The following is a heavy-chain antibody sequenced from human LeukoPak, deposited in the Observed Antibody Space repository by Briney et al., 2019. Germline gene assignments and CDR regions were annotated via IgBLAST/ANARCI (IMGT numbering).Heavy chain of an antibody. CDR2: IIPIFGTA. D-gene: IGHD6-13*01. J-gene: IGHJ4*02. V-gene: IGHV1-69*05. CDR3: ARDLQPGRRELDY. Sequence: ASVKVSCKASGGTFSSYAISWVRQAPGQGLEWMGRIIPIFGTANYAQKFQGRVTITTDESTSTVYMELSSLRSEDTAVYYCARDLQPGRRELDYWGQGTLVTVSP. CDR1: GGTFSSYA.